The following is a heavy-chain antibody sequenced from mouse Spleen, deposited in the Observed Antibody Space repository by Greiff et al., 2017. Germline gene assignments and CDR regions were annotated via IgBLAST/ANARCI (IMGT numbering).Heavy chain of an antibody. CDR2: ISYSGST. Sequence: EVKLVESGPGLVKPSQSLSLTCTVTGYSITSDYAWNWIRQFPGNKLEWMGYISYSGSTSYNPSLKSRISITRDTSKNQFFLQLNSVTTEVTATYYCAKSLGYDGYFDYWGQGTTLTVSS. CDR1: GYSITSDYA. D-gene: IGHD2-14*01. V-gene: IGHV3-2*02. J-gene: IGHJ2*01. CDR3: AKSLGYDGYFDY.